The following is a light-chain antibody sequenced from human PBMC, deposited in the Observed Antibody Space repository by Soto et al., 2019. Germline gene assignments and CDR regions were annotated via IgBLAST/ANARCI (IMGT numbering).Light chain of an antibody. CDR2: GAS. CDR3: QKYNNWPPLT. CDR1: QSVSIN. J-gene: IGKJ4*01. Sequence: EIVMTQSPATLSVSPGERATLSCRASQSVSINLAWYQQKPGQAPRLLIYGASTRATGIPARFSGSGSGTEFTLTISSLQSEDFAVYYCQKYNNWPPLTFGGGTKVEIK. V-gene: IGKV3-15*01.